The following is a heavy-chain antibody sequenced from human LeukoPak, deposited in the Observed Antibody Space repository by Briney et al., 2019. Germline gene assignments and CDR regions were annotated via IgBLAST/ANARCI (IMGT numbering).Heavy chain of an antibody. Sequence: PSETLSLTCTVSGYSISSGYYWGWIRQPPGKGLEWIWSIYHSGSTYYNPSLKSRVTISVDTSKNQFSLKLSSVTAADTAVYYCARDKTGTTPYDAFDIWGQGTMVTVSS. CDR3: ARDKTGTTPYDAFDI. CDR1: GYSISSGYY. J-gene: IGHJ3*02. CDR2: IYHSGST. V-gene: IGHV4-38-2*02. D-gene: IGHD1-7*01.